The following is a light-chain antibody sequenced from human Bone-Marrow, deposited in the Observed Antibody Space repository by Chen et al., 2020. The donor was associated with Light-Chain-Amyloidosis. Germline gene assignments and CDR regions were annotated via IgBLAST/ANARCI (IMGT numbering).Light chain of an antibody. CDR3: SSYTITNTLV. CDR1: SSDVGGDNH. Sequence: QSALTQHASVSGSPGQSITISCTGTSSDVGGDNHVAWYQQHPDKAPKLMIYEVTNRPSWVPDRFSGSKSDNTASLTISGLQTEDEADYFCSSYTITNTLVFGSGTRVTV. V-gene: IGLV2-14*01. CDR2: EVT. J-gene: IGLJ1*01.